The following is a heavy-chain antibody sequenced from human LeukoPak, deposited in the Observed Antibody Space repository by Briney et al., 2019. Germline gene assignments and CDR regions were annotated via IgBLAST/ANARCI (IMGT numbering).Heavy chain of an antibody. Sequence: PGGSLRLSCAASGFTFSSYWMSWVRQAPGKGLEWVANIKQDGSEKYYVASVKGRFTISRDNAKNSLYLQMNSLRAEDTAVYYCARWTPDYDYVWGSYRYTFDYWGQGTLVTVSS. CDR1: GFTFSSYW. D-gene: IGHD3-16*02. CDR2: IKQDGSEK. J-gene: IGHJ4*02. V-gene: IGHV3-7*01. CDR3: ARWTPDYDYVWGSYRYTFDY.